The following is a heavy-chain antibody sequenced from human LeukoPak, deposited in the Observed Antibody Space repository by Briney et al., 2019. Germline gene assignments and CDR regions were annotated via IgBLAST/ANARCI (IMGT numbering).Heavy chain of an antibody. CDR3: ARVNMVVSRPEGFFEL. CDR2: FSRDAVT. D-gene: IGHD3-10*01. CDR1: GFTPTSGSDFY. J-gene: IGHJ2*01. Sequence: SETLSLTRAVSGFTPTSGSDFYWGWIRHPPEKGLEWIGHFSRDAVTYYSPSLETRVTISSDPSKNHFSLRLTSVTAADSAVYYCARVNMVVSRPEGFFELWGPGTLVTASS. V-gene: IGHV4-38-2*01.